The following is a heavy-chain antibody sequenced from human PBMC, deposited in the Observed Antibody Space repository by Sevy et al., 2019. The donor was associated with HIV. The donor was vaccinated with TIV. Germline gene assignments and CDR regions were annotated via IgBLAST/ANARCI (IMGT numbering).Heavy chain of an antibody. J-gene: IGHJ6*02. CDR2: IYSGGST. Sequence: GGSLRLSCAASGFTVSSNYMSWVRQAPGKGLEWVSVIYSGGSTYYADSVKGRFTNSRDNSKNTLYLQMNSLRAEDTAVYYCARGYYDFWSGYYTPYYYGMDVWGQGTTVTVSS. CDR1: GFTVSSNY. D-gene: IGHD3-3*01. CDR3: ARGYYDFWSGYYTPYYYGMDV. V-gene: IGHV3-53*01.